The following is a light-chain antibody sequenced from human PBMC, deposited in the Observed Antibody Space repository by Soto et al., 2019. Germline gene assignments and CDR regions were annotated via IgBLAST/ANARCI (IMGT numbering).Light chain of an antibody. CDR3: LQYCSTPQT. J-gene: IGKJ1*01. Sequence: DIVMTQSPDSLAVSLGERATINCKSSQSVLYSSTNKNYLAWYQQKPGQPPNLLIYWASTRESGVPDRFSGSGSGTDFTLTISSLQAEDLAVYYCLQYCSTPQTFGQGTKVELK. CDR2: WAS. V-gene: IGKV4-1*01. CDR1: QSVLYSSTNKNY.